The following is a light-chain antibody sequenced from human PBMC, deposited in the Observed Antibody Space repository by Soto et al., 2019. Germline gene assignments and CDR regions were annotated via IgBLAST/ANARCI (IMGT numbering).Light chain of an antibody. V-gene: IGKV3-20*01. CDR3: QQYGSSPIT. J-gene: IGKJ5*01. Sequence: EIVLTQSPGTLSLSPGERATLSYRVSQSVSSSYLAWDQQKPVQAPRLLIYGASSRATGIPDRFSGSGSGTDFTLTISRLEPEDFAVYYCQQYGSSPITFGQGTRLEIK. CDR1: QSVSSSY. CDR2: GAS.